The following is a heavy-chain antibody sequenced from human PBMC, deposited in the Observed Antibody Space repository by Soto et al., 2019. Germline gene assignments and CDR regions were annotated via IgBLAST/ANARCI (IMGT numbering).Heavy chain of an antibody. CDR3: ARAFSHPSNMDV. CDR1: GFTFSSYA. Sequence: GGSLRLSCAASGFTFSSYAIPWVRQAPGKGLEWVAVISYDGINTYYADSVKGRFTISRDNSKKTVYLQMNSLRGEDTAVYYCARAFSHPSNMDVWGQGTTVTVSS. D-gene: IGHD3-16*01. J-gene: IGHJ6*02. V-gene: IGHV3-30*03. CDR2: ISYDGINT.